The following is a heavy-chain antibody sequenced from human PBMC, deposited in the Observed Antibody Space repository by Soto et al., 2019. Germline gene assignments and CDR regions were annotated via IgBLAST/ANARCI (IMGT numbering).Heavy chain of an antibody. CDR2: IYYSGHT. CDR3: ARGRGEFDA. Sequence: NLSETLSLTCTVSGGSITSGDNYWSWIRQPPGKGLEWIGYIYYSGHTYYNPSLKSRLTISVDTSKNHFSLRLSSVTAADTAVYYCARGRGEFDAWGQGTPVTISS. J-gene: IGHJ5*02. V-gene: IGHV4-30-4*01. D-gene: IGHD2-21*01. CDR1: GGSITSGDNY.